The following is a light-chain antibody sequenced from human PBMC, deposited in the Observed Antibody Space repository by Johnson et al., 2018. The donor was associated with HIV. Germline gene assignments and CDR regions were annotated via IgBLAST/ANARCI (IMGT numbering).Light chain of an antibody. V-gene: IGLV1-51*02. CDR2: ENN. J-gene: IGLJ1*01. CDR1: SSNIGNNY. Sequence: QSVLSQPPSVSAAPGQKVTISCSGSSSNIGNNYVSWYQQLPGTAPKLLIYENNKRPSGIPDRFSGSKSGTSATLGITGLQTGDEADYYCGTWDSSLSAGYYVFGTVTKVTVL. CDR3: GTWDSSLSAGYYV.